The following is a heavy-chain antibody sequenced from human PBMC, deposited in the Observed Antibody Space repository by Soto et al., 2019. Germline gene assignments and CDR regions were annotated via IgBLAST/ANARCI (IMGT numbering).Heavy chain of an antibody. V-gene: IGHV3-30-3*01. CDR2: ISYDGSNK. Sequence: QVQLVESGGGVVQPGRSLRLSCAASGFTFSSYAMHWVRQAPGKGLEWVAVISYDGSNKYYADSVKGRFTISRDNSKNTLYLQMNSLRAEDTAVYYCARYATPGSSGRYYYYGMDVWGQGTTVTVSS. CDR3: ARYATPGSSGRYYYYGMDV. J-gene: IGHJ6*02. CDR1: GFTFSSYA. D-gene: IGHD6-19*01.